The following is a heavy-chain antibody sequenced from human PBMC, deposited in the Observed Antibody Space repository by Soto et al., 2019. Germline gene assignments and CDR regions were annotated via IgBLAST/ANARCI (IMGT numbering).Heavy chain of an antibody. CDR3: ARATKNYEFWSLSSFDI. V-gene: IGHV1-8*01. CDR2: MNPNSGNT. CDR1: GYTFNSYD. D-gene: IGHD3-3*01. J-gene: IGHJ3*02. Sequence: GASVKVSCKSSGYTFNSYDITGVRQATGQGLEWMGWMNPNSGNTGYAQKFQGRVTMTRNTSISTAYMELSSLRSEDTAVYYCARATKNYEFWSLSSFDIWGQGTMVTVSS.